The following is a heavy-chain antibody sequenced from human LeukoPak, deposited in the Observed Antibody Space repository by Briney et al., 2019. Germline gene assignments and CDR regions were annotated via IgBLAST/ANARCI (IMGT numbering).Heavy chain of an antibody. J-gene: IGHJ6*03. V-gene: IGHV3-64*01. D-gene: IGHD3-10*01. CDR1: GFTFSSYA. CDR3: AKNYGSGSSVKYYYYMDV. CDR2: ISNNGGST. Sequence: GGSLRLSCAASGFTFSSYAMHWVRQAPGKGLEYVSAISNNGGSTYYANSVKGRFTISRDNSKNTLYLQMNSLRAEDTAVYYCAKNYGSGSSVKYYYYMDVWGKGTTVTVSS.